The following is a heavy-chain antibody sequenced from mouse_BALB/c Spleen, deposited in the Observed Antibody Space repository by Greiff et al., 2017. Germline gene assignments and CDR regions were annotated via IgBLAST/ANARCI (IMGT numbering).Heavy chain of an antibody. CDR1: GYTFTSYT. CDR3: TRYYYGSSYAMDY. J-gene: IGHJ4*01. D-gene: IGHD1-1*01. Sequence: EVQLQQSGAELARPGASVKMSCKASGYTFTSYTMHWVKQRPGQGLEWIGAIYPGNSDTSYNQKFKGKAKLTAVTSTSTAYMELSSLTNEDSAVYYCTRYYYGSSYAMDYWGQGTSVTVSS. CDR2: IYPGNSDT. V-gene: IGHV1-5*01.